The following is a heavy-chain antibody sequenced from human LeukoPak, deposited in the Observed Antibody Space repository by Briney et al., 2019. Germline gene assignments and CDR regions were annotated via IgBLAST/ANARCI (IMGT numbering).Heavy chain of an antibody. CDR2: ITSSSRYV. V-gene: IGHV3-21*01. J-gene: IGHJ6*03. CDR1: GFSFSRYN. D-gene: IGHD5-12*01. Sequence: GGSLRLSCEASGFSFSRYNMNWVRQAPGQQLEWISSITSSSRYVFYADSVRGRFTISRDNTKNSLYLQIDSLRVEDTAVYYCARDPYSGYDGTYYYYYMDVWGKGTTVTVSS. CDR3: ARDPYSGYDGTYYYYYMDV.